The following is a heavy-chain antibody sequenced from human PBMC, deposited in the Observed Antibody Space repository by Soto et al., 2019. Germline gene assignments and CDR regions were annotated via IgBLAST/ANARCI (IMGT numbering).Heavy chain of an antibody. J-gene: IGHJ4*02. V-gene: IGHV1-46*01. CDR2: INPSSGST. CDR3: ARDRGRWLQFAYFDY. CDR1: GYTSTTYY. D-gene: IGHD5-12*01. Sequence: ASVKVSCKASGYTSTTYYMHWVRQAPGQGLEWMGIINPSSGSTSYAQRFQGRVTMTRDTSTSTVYMDLSSLRSEDTAVYYCARDRGRWLQFAYFDYWGQGTLVTVSS.